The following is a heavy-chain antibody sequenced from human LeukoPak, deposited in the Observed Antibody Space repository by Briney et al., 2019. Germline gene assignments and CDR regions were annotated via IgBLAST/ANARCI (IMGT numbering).Heavy chain of an antibody. D-gene: IGHD3-22*01. CDR2: MNPNSGNT. Sequence: ASVKVSCKASGYTFTSNDINWVRQATGQGLEWVGCMNPNSGNTGYAQKFQGRVIMTRNTPISAAYMELSSLRSEDTAVYYCAVWYYYGSSGYYAVWGQGTLVTVSS. CDR3: AVWYYYGSSGYYAV. CDR1: GYTFTSND. J-gene: IGHJ4*02. V-gene: IGHV1-8*02.